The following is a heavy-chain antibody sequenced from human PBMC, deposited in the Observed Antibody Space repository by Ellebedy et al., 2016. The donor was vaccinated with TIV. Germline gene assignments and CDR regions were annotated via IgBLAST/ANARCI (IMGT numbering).Heavy chain of an antibody. D-gene: IGHD6-19*01. Sequence: GESLKISCAASGFTFSSYTMNWVRQAPGRGLEWSSYITSGSEVISYADSVKGRFTISRDNAKNSMYLQMNSLRDEDTAVYYCASGYSGGWYGIDQWGQGTLITVSS. CDR1: GFTFSSYT. CDR2: ITSGSEVI. J-gene: IGHJ4*02. CDR3: ASGYSGGWYGIDQ. V-gene: IGHV3-48*02.